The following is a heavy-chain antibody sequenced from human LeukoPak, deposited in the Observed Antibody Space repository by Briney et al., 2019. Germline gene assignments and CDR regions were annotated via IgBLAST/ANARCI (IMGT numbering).Heavy chain of an antibody. Sequence: GGSLRLSCAASGFMFRSYSMNWVRQAPGKGLEWVSSISSSSSYIFYADSVKGRFTISRDNSKNTLYLQMNSLRAEDTAVYYCARDPALDRRSSWYYFDYWGQGTLVTVSS. CDR3: ARDPALDRRSSWYYFDY. CDR1: GFMFRSYS. J-gene: IGHJ4*02. CDR2: ISSSSSYI. V-gene: IGHV3-21*01. D-gene: IGHD6-13*01.